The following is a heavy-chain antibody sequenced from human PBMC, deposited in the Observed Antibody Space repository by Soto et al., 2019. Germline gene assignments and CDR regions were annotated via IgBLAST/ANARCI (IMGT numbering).Heavy chain of an antibody. V-gene: IGHV4-4*02. CDR2: IHYSGDI. J-gene: IGHJ4*02. CDR3: VCNGYYSLEY. CDR1: GDSMTSSDW. Sequence: QVQLQESGPGLVKPSGTLSLTCAVSGDSMTSSDWWSWVRQAPGKGLEWIGEIHYSGDINYDPSLRSQVTISVDRSNNQFSLNLSSVTAADTAVYFCVCNGYYSLEYWGQGTLVIVSP. D-gene: IGHD3-22*01.